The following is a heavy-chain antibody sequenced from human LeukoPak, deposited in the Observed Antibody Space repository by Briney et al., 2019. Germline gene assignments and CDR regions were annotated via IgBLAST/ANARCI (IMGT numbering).Heavy chain of an antibody. J-gene: IGHJ5*02. D-gene: IGHD2/OR15-2a*01. CDR3: ARGGREYSSIWFDP. CDR2: IYYSGST. V-gene: IGHV4-39*07. CDR1: GGSISSSNFN. Sequence: SETLSLTCSVSGGSISSSNFNWGWIRQPPGKGLEWIGSIYYSGSTYYNPSLKSRLTISVDTSKNQFSLKLNSVTAADTAVYYCARGGREYSSIWFDPWGQGTLVTVSS.